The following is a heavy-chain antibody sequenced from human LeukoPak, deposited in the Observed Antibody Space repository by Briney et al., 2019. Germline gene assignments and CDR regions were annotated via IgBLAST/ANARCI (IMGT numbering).Heavy chain of an antibody. D-gene: IGHD6-13*01. CDR2: ISSGSGTI. J-gene: IGHJ4*02. Sequence: PGGSLRLSCAASGFTFSAYSMNWVRQAPGKGLEWISYISSGSGTIYYADPVKGRFTISRDNAKNSLYLQMNSLRAEDTAVYYCATPGGYSSSWGEDYWGQGTLVTVSS. V-gene: IGHV3-48*04. CDR1: GFTFSAYS. CDR3: ATPGGYSSSWGEDY.